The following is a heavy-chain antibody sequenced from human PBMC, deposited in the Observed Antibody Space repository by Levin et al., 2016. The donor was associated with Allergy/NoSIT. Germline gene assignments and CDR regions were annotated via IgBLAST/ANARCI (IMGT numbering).Heavy chain of an antibody. CDR1: GYRFTGFY. Sequence: ASVKVSCKASGYRFTGFYLHWVRQAPGQGLEWMGWINPDSGATHYAQKFQGRVTMTRDTSISTVYMELSRLRSDDTATYYCTKTDYLLYTSSHPSFDYWGQGTLVTVSS. CDR3: TKTDYLLYTSSHPSFDY. V-gene: IGHV1-2*02. D-gene: IGHD6-13*01. J-gene: IGHJ4*02. CDR2: INPDSGAT.